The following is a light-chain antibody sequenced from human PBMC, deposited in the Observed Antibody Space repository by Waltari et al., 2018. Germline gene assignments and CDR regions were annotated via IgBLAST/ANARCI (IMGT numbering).Light chain of an antibody. CDR1: QSVGSN. CDR3: QQYNNWPLL. CDR2: GAS. J-gene: IGKJ1*01. Sequence: EILMTQSPATLSVSPGERVPLPCRASQSVGSNLAWYQQKPGQALRLLFYGASTRATGIPARFSGSGSGTEFTLTINSMQSEDFAVYYCQQYNNWPLLFGQGTKVEIK. V-gene: IGKV3-15*01.